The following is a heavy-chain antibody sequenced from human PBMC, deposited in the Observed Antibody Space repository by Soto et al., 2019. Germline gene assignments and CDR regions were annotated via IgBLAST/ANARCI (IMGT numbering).Heavy chain of an antibody. CDR2: IIPIFGTA. CDR3: ATSRGYYDILTGYYWRDYYYYMDV. D-gene: IGHD3-9*01. V-gene: IGHV1-69*06. CDR1: GGTFSSYA. J-gene: IGHJ6*03. Sequence: GASVKVSCKASGGTFSSYAISWVRQAPGQRLEWMGGIIPIFGTANYAQKFQGRVTMTEDTSTDTAYMELSSLRSEDTAVYYCATSRGYYDILTGYYWRDYYYYMDVWGKGTTVTVSS.